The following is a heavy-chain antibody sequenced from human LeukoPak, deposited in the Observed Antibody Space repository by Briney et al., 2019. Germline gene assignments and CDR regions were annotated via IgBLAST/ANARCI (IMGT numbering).Heavy chain of an antibody. CDR3: ARGIQLWHYFDY. CDR1: GFTVSSNY. CDR2: IYSVGIT. Sequence: PGGSLRLSCAASGFTVSSNYMSWVRQAPGKGLEAVSVIYSVGITYYEDSVKGRFTISRHNSKNTQYLQMNSLRAEDTAVYYCARGIQLWHYFDYWGQGTLVTVSS. V-gene: IGHV3-53*04. D-gene: IGHD5-18*01. J-gene: IGHJ4*02.